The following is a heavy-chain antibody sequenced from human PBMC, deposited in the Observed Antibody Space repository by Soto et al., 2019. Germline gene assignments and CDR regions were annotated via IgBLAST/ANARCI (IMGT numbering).Heavy chain of an antibody. Sequence: SETLSLTCTVSGGSISSYYWSWIRQPLGKGLEWIGYIYYSRSTNYNPSLKSRVTISVDTSKNQFSLKLSSVTAADTAVYYCARAGGLGAVAVDYWGQGTLVTVSS. V-gene: IGHV4-59*01. J-gene: IGHJ4*02. D-gene: IGHD6-19*01. CDR3: ARAGGLGAVAVDY. CDR1: GGSISSYY. CDR2: IYYSRST.